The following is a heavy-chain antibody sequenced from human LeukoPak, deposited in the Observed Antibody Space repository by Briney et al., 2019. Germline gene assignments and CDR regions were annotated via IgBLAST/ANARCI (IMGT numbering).Heavy chain of an antibody. Sequence: GGSLRLSCAASGFTFSSYSMNWVRQAPGKGLEWVSYISSSSSTIYYADSVKGRFTISRDNAKNSLYLQMNSLRAEDTAVYYCARDSITMVRGVLSYYYYGMDVWAQGTTVTVSS. D-gene: IGHD3-10*01. CDR1: GFTFSSYS. V-gene: IGHV3-48*01. J-gene: IGHJ6*02. CDR2: ISSSSSTI. CDR3: ARDSITMVRGVLSYYYYGMDV.